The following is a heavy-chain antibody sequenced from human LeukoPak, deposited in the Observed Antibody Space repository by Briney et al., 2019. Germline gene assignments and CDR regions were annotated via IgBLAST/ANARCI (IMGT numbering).Heavy chain of an antibody. CDR3: ARGIAVAGTHCWFDP. V-gene: IGHV1-69*13. J-gene: IGHJ5*02. Sequence: SVKVSCKASGGTFSSYAISWVRQSPGQGLEWMGGIIPIFGTANYAQKFQGRVTITADESTSTAYMELSSLRSEDTAVYYCARGIAVAGTHCWFDPWGQGTLVTVSS. D-gene: IGHD6-19*01. CDR1: GGTFSSYA. CDR2: IIPIFGTA.